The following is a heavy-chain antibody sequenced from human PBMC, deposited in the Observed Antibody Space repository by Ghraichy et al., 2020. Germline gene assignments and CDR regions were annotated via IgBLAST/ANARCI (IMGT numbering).Heavy chain of an antibody. Sequence: GGSLRLSCAASGFTFSNYAMNWVRQAPEKGLEWVSTVSDSGSNTYYADSVKGRFTIFRDNSKNALYLQMSSLTAADTAVYYCAKSLSMFDTIGPGPDWGQGTLVTVSS. D-gene: IGHD2/OR15-2a*01. J-gene: IGHJ4*02. CDR2: VSDSGSNT. CDR1: GFTFSNYA. CDR3: AKSLSMFDTIGPGPD. V-gene: IGHV3-23*01.